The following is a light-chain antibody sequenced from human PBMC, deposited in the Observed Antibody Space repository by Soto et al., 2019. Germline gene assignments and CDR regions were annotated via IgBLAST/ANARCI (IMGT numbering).Light chain of an antibody. V-gene: IGKV1-5*01. Sequence: DIQMTQSPSTLSASVGDRVTITCRASQSISDWLAWYQQKPGKAPKLLIYDASSLESGVPSRFSGSGSGTEFTLTISSLQPDDFATYYCQHYNDYSPAFGQGTKVEIK. CDR1: QSISDW. J-gene: IGKJ1*01. CDR3: QHYNDYSPA. CDR2: DAS.